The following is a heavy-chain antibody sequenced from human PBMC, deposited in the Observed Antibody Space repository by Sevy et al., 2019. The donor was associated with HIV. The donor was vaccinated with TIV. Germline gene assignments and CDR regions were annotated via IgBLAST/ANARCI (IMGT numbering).Heavy chain of an antibody. J-gene: IGHJ3*02. D-gene: IGHD2-15*01. Sequence: GRSLRLSCAASGFTFNSYWMSWVRQAPGKGLEWVANTKYDGSDKYYVGSVRGRFTISRDNDKKSLYLQMNSLRAEDTAVYYCAREGYGFDIWGQGTMVTVSS. CDR2: TKYDGSDK. V-gene: IGHV3-7*01. CDR3: AREGYGFDI. CDR1: GFTFNSYW.